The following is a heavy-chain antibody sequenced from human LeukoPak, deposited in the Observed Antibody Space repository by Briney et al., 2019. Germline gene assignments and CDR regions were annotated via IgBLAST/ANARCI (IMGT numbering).Heavy chain of an antibody. CDR1: GYTFTSSG. D-gene: IGHD5-18*01. J-gene: IGHJ4*02. Sequence: GASVKVSCKASGYTFTSSGSSWVRQAPGEGLEWMGWINAYNGNTNYAQNLQGRLTMTTDTSTNSAYMELRSLRSDDTAVYYCAGDGTRGCCYGSDYWGQGTLVTVSS. V-gene: IGHV1-18*01. CDR2: INAYNGNT. CDR3: AGDGTRGCCYGSDY.